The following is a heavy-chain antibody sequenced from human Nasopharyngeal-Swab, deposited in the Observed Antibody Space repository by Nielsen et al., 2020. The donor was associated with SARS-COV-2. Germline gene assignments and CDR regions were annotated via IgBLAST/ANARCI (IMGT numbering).Heavy chain of an antibody. Sequence: WVRQAPGQRLEWMGWINPGNGNTKYSQEFQGRVTITRDTPASTAYMELGSLRSEDTAIYYCARDLGGYHYYMDVWGKGTTVTVSS. J-gene: IGHJ6*03. CDR3: ARDLGGYHYYMDV. V-gene: IGHV1-3*01. CDR2: INPGNGNT. D-gene: IGHD3-16*01.